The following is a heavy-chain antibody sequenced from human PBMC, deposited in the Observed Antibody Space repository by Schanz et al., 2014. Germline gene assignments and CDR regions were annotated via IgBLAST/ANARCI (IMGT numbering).Heavy chain of an antibody. V-gene: IGHV3-23*04. Sequence: EVQVVESGGGLVQPGGSLRLSCTASGFNSDDYAMHWVRQAPGKGLEWVSVIGVDGTTTYYADSVKGRFTISRDNSKNTLYLQMNSLRPEDTAVYYCARGGFGEVSYFDYWGQGTLVTVSS. D-gene: IGHD3-10*01. CDR3: ARGGFGEVSYFDY. CDR1: GFNSDDYA. J-gene: IGHJ4*02. CDR2: IGVDGTTT.